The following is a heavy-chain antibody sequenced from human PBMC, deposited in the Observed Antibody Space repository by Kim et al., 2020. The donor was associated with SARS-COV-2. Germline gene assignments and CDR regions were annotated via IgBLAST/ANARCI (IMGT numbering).Heavy chain of an antibody. CDR3: AREHSSCSTITCYGEGIGY. CDR1: GYTFTNYA. CDR2: INSVSANT. Sequence: ASVKVSCKDSGYTFTNYAIQWMRQAPGQRLEWIGWINSVSANTKYSQMFQCRVTITRDTSATTAYMELSNLSSEQTAVYYFAREHSSCSTITCYGEGIGYWGKEPLVTVS. J-gene: IGHJ4*02. V-gene: IGHV1-3*01. D-gene: IGHD2-2*01.